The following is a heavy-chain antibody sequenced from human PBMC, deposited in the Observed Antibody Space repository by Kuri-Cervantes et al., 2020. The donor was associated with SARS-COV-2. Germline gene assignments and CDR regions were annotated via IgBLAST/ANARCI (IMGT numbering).Heavy chain of an antibody. CDR2: IHSGGSST. V-gene: IGHV3-23*03. CDR3: AKGGLDSGWGY. D-gene: IGHD6-19*01. J-gene: IGHJ4*02. Sequence: GGSLRLSCAASGFTFSSYAMSWARQAPGKGLEWVSVIHSGGSSTYYADSVKGRFTIPRDNPKNTLYLQMKSLRAEDTAVYYCAKGGLDSGWGYWGQGTLVTVSS. CDR1: GFTFSSYA.